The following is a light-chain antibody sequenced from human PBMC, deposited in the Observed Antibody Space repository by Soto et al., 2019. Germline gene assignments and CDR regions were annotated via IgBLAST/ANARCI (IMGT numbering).Light chain of an antibody. J-gene: IGLJ1*01. Sequence: QSVLTQPRSVSGSPGHSVAISCTGTSSDVGGYTYVAWYRQYPGKAPKLMLYDVSKRPSGVPDRFSGSKSGNTASLTISGLQAEDEGDYYCCSYAGDYMFVFGTGTKLTVL. CDR3: CSYAGDYMFV. CDR1: SSDVGGYTY. CDR2: DVS. V-gene: IGLV2-11*01.